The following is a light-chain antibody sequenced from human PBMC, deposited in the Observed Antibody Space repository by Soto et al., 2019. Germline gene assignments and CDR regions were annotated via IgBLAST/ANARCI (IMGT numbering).Light chain of an antibody. CDR2: DAS. CDR3: QQYSSFSRT. J-gene: IGKJ1*01. CDR1: QSISSW. Sequence: DVQMTQSPSTLSASVGDRVTITCRASQSISSWLAWYQQKPGKAPELLIYDASTLEGGVPSRFSGSGSGTEFSLTITSLQPDDFATFYCQQYSSFSRTFGQGTKVDI. V-gene: IGKV1-5*01.